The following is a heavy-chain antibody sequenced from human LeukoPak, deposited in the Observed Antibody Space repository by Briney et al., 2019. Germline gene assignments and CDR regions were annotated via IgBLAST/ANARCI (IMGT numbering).Heavy chain of an antibody. CDR3: TIDTVTTMFDY. Sequence: GGSLRLSCAPSGFTFSSYAMGWVRQAPGKGLEWVSAISGSGGSTYYADSVKGRFTISRDNSKNTLYLQMNSLRAEDTAVYYCTIDTVTTMFDYWGQGTLVTVSS. D-gene: IGHD4-17*01. J-gene: IGHJ4*02. CDR1: GFTFSSYA. CDR2: ISGSGGST. V-gene: IGHV3-23*01.